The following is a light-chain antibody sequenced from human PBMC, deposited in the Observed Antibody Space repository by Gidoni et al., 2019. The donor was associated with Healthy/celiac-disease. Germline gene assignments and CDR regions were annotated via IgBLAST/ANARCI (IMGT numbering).Light chain of an antibody. Sequence: DIQMTQSPSSLSASVGDRVTITCRASQSISSYLNWYQQKPGKAPKLLIYAASSLQSGVPSRFSGSGSGTDFTLTISSLQPEDFATYYCQQSYSTPPEPSFXQXTKLXIK. CDR1: QSISSY. V-gene: IGKV1-39*01. CDR3: QQSYSTPPEPS. J-gene: IGKJ2*03. CDR2: AAS.